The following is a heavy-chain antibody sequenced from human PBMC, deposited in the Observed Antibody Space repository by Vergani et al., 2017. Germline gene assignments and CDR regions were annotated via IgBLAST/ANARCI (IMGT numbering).Heavy chain of an antibody. CDR3: ARGNWNDGFNSYYYMDV. CDR2: ISDSGTSI. CDR1: GFTFSDFY. V-gene: IGHV3-11*01. Sequence: QVQLVESGGTLVKPGGSLRLSCAASGFTFSDFYMTWIRQVPGKVLEWVSHISDSGTSINYADSVKGRFTVSRDNAKKSLYLQMTSLRVEDTAVYYCARGNWNDGFNSYYYMDVWGKGTTVTVSS. D-gene: IGHD1-1*01. J-gene: IGHJ6*03.